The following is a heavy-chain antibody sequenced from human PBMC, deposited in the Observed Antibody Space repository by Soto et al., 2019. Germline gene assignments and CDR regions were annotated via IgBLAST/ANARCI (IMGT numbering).Heavy chain of an antibody. V-gene: IGHV3-48*02. Sequence: GGSLRLSCVVSGFSFRIYSMNWVRQAPGKGLEWISYISSDSGTIYYADSLKGRFTISRDNGKNSLYLQMNSLTDEDTAVYYCARGRLWSFDFWGQGTLVTVSS. CDR2: ISSDSGTI. CDR1: GFSFRIYS. J-gene: IGHJ4*02. CDR3: ARGRLWSFDF. D-gene: IGHD3-10*01.